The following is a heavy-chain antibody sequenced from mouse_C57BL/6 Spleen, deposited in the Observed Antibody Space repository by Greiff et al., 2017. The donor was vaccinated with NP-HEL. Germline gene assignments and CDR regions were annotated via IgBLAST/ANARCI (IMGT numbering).Heavy chain of an antibody. CDR1: GYAFTNYL. CDR2: INPGSGGT. CDR3: ARAWDGGDYFDY. J-gene: IGHJ2*01. V-gene: IGHV1-54*01. D-gene: IGHD4-1*01. Sequence: LQESGAELVRPGTSVKVSCKASGYAFTNYLIEWVKQRPGQGLEWIGVINPGSGGTNYNEKFKGKATLTADKSSSTAYMQLSSLTSEDSAVYCCARAWDGGDYFDYWGQGTTLTVSS.